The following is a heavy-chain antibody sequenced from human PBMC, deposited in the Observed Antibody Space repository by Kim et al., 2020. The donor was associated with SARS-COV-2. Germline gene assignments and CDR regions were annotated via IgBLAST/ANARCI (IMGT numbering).Heavy chain of an antibody. J-gene: IGHJ4*02. CDR2: YNGNT. CDR3: AAVWADY. Sequence: YNGNTNYAQKLQGRVTMTTDTSTSTAYMELRSLRSDDTAVYYCAAVWADYWGQGTLVTVSS. V-gene: IGHV1-18*01. D-gene: IGHD3-16*01.